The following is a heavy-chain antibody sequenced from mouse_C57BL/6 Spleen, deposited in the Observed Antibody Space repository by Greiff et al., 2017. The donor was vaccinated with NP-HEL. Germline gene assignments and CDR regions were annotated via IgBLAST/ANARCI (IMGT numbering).Heavy chain of an antibody. Sequence: QVQLQQSGPELVKPGASVKISCKASGYAFSSSWMNWVKQRPGKGLEWIGRIYPGDGDTNYNGKFKGKATLTADKSSSTAYMQLSSLTSEDSAVYFCARSEGPVAYWGQGTLVTVSA. CDR1: GYAFSSSW. V-gene: IGHV1-82*01. CDR2: IYPGDGDT. J-gene: IGHJ3*01. CDR3: ARSEGPVAY.